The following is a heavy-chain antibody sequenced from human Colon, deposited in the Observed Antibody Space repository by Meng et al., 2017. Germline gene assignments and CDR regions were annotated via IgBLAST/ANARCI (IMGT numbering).Heavy chain of an antibody. V-gene: IGHV4-61*01. CDR1: GGSVSSASHY. D-gene: IGHD1-26*01. CDR2: IDYSRSI. Sequence: GQRQERGPGLVGPSASLSLTGTVSGGSVSSASHYWSWIRQPPGKGLEWIGYIDYSRSINYYPSLKSRVTMSVDTSKNQFSLNLSSVTAADTAVYYCAGGPWELDYWGQGTLVTVSS. CDR3: AGGPWELDY. J-gene: IGHJ4*02.